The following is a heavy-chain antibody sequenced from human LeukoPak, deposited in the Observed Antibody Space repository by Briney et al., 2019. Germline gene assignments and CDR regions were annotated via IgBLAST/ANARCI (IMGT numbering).Heavy chain of an antibody. CDR3: ARGIAAAASYSFDY. CDR1: GFTFSSYD. D-gene: IGHD6-13*01. Sequence: PGGSLRLSCAASGFTFSSYDMHWVRQAPGKGLEWVAVISYDGSNKYYADSVKGRFTISRDNSKNTLYLQMNSPRAEDTAVHYCARGIAAAASYSFDYWGQGTLVTVSS. J-gene: IGHJ4*02. CDR2: ISYDGSNK. V-gene: IGHV3-30-3*01.